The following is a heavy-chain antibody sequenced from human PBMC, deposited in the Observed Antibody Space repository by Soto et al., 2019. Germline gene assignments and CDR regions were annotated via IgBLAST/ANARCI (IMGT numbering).Heavy chain of an antibody. CDR3: ARQMSIAAAGPYFDY. CDR1: GYSFTSYW. CDR2: IYPGDSDT. V-gene: IGHV5-51*01. D-gene: IGHD6-13*01. J-gene: IGHJ4*02. Sequence: VQLVQSGAEVKKPGESLKISCKGSGYSFTSYWIGWVRQMPGKGLEWMGIIYPGDSDTRYSPSFQGQVTISADKSISTAYLQWSSLKASDTAMYYCARQMSIAAAGPYFDYWGQGTLVTVSS.